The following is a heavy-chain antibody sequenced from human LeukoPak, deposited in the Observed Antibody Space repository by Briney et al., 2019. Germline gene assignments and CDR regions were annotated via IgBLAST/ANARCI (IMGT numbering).Heavy chain of an antibody. J-gene: IGHJ4*02. CDR3: AKETSRGWLIDY. CDR1: GFTFSSYA. V-gene: IGHV3-23*01. D-gene: IGHD6-19*01. CDR2: ISGSGGST. Sequence: AGGSLRLSCAASGFTFSSYAMSWVRQAPGKGLEWVSAISGSGGSTYYADSVKGRFTISRDNSKNTLYLQMNSLRVEDTAVYYCAKETSRGWLIDYWGQGTLVTVSS.